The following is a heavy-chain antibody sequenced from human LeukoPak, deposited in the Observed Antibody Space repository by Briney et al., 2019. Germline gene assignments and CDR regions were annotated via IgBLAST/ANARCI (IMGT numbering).Heavy chain of an antibody. CDR2: MNPSSGTT. CDR1: GYSFTSYD. V-gene: IGHV1-8*01. D-gene: IGHD2-8*01. CDR3: ARHADYYYYGMDV. J-gene: IGHJ6*02. Sequence: ASVKVSGRASGYSFTSYDINWVRPATGQGLEWMGWMNPSSGTTGYAQKFQGRVTMTRRTSITTAYMELSSLTSDDTAVYYCARHADYYYYGMDVWGQGTTVTVSS.